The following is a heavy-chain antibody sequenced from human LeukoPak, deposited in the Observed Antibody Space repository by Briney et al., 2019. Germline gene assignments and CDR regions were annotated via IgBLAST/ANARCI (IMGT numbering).Heavy chain of an antibody. V-gene: IGHV4-4*07. CDR2: VYTSGST. CDR3: ARGGYDFWSGYGPVDY. D-gene: IGHD3-3*01. CDR1: GGSISSYY. Sequence: SETLSLTCTVSGGSISSYYWNWIRQPAGKGLEWIGRVYTSGSTNYNPSLKSRVTISVDTSKNQFSLELSSVTAADTAVYYCARGGYDFWSGYGPVDYWGQGTLVTVSS. J-gene: IGHJ4*02.